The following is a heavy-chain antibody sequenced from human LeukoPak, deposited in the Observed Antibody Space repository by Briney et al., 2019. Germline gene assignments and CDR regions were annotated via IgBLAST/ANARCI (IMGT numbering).Heavy chain of an antibody. CDR2: IYYSGST. J-gene: IGHJ4*02. Sequence: PSETLSLTCTVSGGSISSSSYYWGWIRQPPGKGLEWIGSIYYSGSTYYNPSLKSRVTISVDTSKNQFSLKLSSVTAADTAVYYCALSTYYDFWRGYSDFDYWGQGTLVTVSS. V-gene: IGHV4-39*01. CDR3: ALSTYYDFWRGYSDFDY. D-gene: IGHD3-3*01. CDR1: GGSISSSSYY.